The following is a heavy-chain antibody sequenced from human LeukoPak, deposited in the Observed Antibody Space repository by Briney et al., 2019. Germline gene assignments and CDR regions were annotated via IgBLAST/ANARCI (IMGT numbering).Heavy chain of an antibody. CDR3: AKDAQRGFDYSNSLEN. J-gene: IGHJ4*02. CDR2: IYNDGSNQ. Sequence: GGSLRLSCAASKFTFSHFGMHWVRQAPGKGLEWVAVIYNDGSNQYYAESVKGRFTVSRDNSQNMVYLQMNSLRPEDTAVYYCAKDAQRGFDYSNSLENWGQGNLVTDPS. CDR1: KFTFSHFG. D-gene: IGHD4-11*01. V-gene: IGHV3-33*06.